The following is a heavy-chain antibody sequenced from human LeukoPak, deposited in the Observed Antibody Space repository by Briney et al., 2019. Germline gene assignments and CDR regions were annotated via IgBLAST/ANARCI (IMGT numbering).Heavy chain of an antibody. V-gene: IGHV4-34*01. CDR3: ARDTTPYGSGWYDY. CDR2: INHSGGT. J-gene: IGHJ4*02. Sequence: SETLSLTCAVYGGSFSGYYWSWIRQPPGKGLEWIGEINHSGGTNYNPSLKSRVTISVDTSKNQFSLKLSSVTAADTAVYFCARDTTPYGSGWYDYWGQGTLVTVSS. D-gene: IGHD6-19*01. CDR1: GGSFSGYY.